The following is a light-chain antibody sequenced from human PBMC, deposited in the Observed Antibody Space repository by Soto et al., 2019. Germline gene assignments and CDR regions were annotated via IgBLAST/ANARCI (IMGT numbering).Light chain of an antibody. CDR3: QQYYNTPYT. CDR2: WAS. CDR1: RTLFYPSNNKTY. J-gene: IGKJ2*01. V-gene: IGKV4-1*01. Sequence: DIVMTQSPDSLAVSLGERATINCKSNRTLFYPSNNKTYLAWYQQKAGQPPKLLIYWASMRESGFPDRFSGSGSGTDFTLTISSLQAKDVAIFYCQQYYNTPYTVGQGTKLEIK.